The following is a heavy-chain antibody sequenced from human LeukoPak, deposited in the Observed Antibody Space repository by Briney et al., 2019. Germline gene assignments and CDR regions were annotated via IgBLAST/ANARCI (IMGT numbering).Heavy chain of an antibody. D-gene: IGHD6-13*01. CDR1: GFTFSSFA. CDR2: ISGSGDTT. V-gene: IGHV3-23*01. Sequence: GGSLRLSCAASGFTFSSFAMNWVRQAPGKGLEWVSIISGSGDTTHYTDSVKGQFTVSRGNSMNTLYLQMNSLRAEDTAVYYCVKSIAAAGNYWGQGTLVTVSS. CDR3: VKSIAAAGNY. J-gene: IGHJ4*02.